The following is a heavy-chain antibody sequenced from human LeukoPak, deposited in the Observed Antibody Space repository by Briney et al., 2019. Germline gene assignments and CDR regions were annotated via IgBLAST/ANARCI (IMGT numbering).Heavy chain of an antibody. CDR2: IYYSGST. CDR1: GGSISSYY. J-gene: IGHJ6*03. V-gene: IGHV4-59*01. CDR3: ARDDYYYMDV. Sequence: SETLSLTCTVSGGSISSYYWSWIRQPPGKGLEWIGSIYYSGSTNYNPSLKSRVTISVDTSKNQFSLKLSSVTAADTAVYYCARDDYYYMDVWGKGTTVTVSS.